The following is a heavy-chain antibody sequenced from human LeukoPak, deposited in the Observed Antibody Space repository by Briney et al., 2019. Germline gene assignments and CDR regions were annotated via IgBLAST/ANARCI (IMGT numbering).Heavy chain of an antibody. CDR1: GFTFSDYY. J-gene: IGHJ4*02. D-gene: IGHD2-15*01. V-gene: IGHV3-11*01. Sequence: PGGSLRLSCAASGFTFSDYYMSWFRQAPGKGLEWISYISSSGSTIYYADSVKGRFTISRDNAKNSLYLQMNSLRAEDTAVYYCAGGYCSGGSCSIDYWGQGTLVTVSS. CDR3: AGGYCSGGSCSIDY. CDR2: ISSSGSTI.